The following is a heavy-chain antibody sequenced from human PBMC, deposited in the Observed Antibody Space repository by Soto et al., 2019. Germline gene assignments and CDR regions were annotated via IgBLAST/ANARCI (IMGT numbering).Heavy chain of an antibody. V-gene: IGHV2-5*02. CDR2: IYWDDDK. D-gene: IGHD6-19*01. J-gene: IGHJ4*02. CDR3: AHRRIAVAETYFDY. CDR1: GFSLSTSGVG. Sequence: QITLKESGPTLVKPTQTLTLTCTFSGFSLSTSGVGVGWIRQPPGKALEWLSLIYWDDDKHYSPSLKSRLTITKDPSKNQVVLTMTNMDPVDTATYYCAHRRIAVAETYFDYWGQGTLVTVSS.